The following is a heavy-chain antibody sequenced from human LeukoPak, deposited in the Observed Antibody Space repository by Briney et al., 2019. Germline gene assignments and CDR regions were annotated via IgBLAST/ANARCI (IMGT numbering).Heavy chain of an antibody. J-gene: IGHJ4*02. D-gene: IGHD3-10*01. V-gene: IGHV4-39*07. CDR3: ARAYGSGSSPLDY. CDR1: GVSISSSNSY. Sequence: SETLSLTCTVSGVSISSSNSYWGWIRQPPGKGLEWIGSIYYSGNTYYNPSLKSRVTISVDTSKNQFSLKLSSVTAADTAVYYCARAYGSGSSPLDYWGQGTLVTVSS. CDR2: IYYSGNT.